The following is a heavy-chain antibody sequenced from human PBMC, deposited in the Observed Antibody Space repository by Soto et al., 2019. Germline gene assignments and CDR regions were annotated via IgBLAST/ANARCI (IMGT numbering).Heavy chain of an antibody. CDR2: IIPIFGTA. V-gene: IGHV1-69*13. CDR3: ARDQTPPKIAVAGPPFLAAFDD. D-gene: IGHD6-19*01. Sequence: SVKVSCKASGGTFSSYAISWGRQAPGQGLEWMGGIIPIFGTANYAQKFQGRVTITADESTSTAYMELSSLRSEDTAVYYCARDQTPPKIAVAGPPFLAAFDDWGQGSLVTVLL. J-gene: IGHJ4*02. CDR1: GGTFSSYA.